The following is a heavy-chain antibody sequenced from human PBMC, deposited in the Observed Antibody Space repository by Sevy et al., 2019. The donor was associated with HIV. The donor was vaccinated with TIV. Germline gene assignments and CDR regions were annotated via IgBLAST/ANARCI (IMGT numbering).Heavy chain of an antibody. Sequence: GGSLRLSCAASGFTCDDYTMHWVRQAPGKGLEWVSLISWDGGSTYYADSVKGRFTISRDNSKNSLYLQMNSLRTEDTALYYCAKDALGYYYDSSEGYFDYWGQGTLVTVSS. J-gene: IGHJ4*02. CDR1: GFTCDDYT. V-gene: IGHV3-43*01. D-gene: IGHD3-22*01. CDR3: AKDALGYYYDSSEGYFDY. CDR2: ISWDGGST.